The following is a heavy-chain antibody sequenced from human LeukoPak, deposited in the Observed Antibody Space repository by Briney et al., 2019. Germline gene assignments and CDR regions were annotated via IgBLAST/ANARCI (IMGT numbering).Heavy chain of an antibody. CDR2: IYYSGST. D-gene: IGHD2-21*02. Sequence: AETLSLTCTASGGSISSYYWSWIRQPPGKGLEWIGYIYYSGSTNYNLSLKSRVTILVDTSKNHFSQMLSSVTAADTAVYYCARQGSMTARYAYWGQGTLVTVSS. V-gene: IGHV4-59*08. J-gene: IGHJ4*02. CDR1: GGSISSYY. CDR3: ARQGSMTARYAY.